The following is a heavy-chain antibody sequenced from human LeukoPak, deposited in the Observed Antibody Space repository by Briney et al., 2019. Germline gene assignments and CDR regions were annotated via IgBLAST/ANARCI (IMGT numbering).Heavy chain of an antibody. V-gene: IGHV4-59*01. J-gene: IGHJ4*02. CDR2: FSYSGST. CDR3: ARGGPGDVGFDY. CDR1: RGSISNYY. Sequence: SETLSLTCTVSRGSISNYYWGWIRQPPGKGLEWIGFFSYSGSTNYNPSLKSRVTISVDTSKNQFSLKLTSVTAADTAVYYCARGGPGDVGFDYWGQGTLVTVSS. D-gene: IGHD7-27*01.